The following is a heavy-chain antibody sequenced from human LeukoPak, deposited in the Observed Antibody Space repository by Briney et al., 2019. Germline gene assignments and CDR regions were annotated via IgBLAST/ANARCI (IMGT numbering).Heavy chain of an antibody. CDR2: INSEGSST. J-gene: IGHJ3*02. V-gene: IGHV3-74*01. CDR3: SSGNSHAFDI. D-gene: IGHD4-23*01. Sequence: PGGPLRLSCAASGFTFSSYWMHWVRQAPGKGLVWVSRINSEGSSTSYADSVKGRFTISRDNAKNTLYLQMNNLRAEDTAVYYCSSGNSHAFDIWGQGTMVTVSS. CDR1: GFTFSSYW.